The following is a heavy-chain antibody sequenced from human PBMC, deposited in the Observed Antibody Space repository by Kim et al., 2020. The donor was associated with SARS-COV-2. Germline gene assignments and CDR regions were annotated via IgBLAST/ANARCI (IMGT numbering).Heavy chain of an antibody. CDR1: GGSISSYY. J-gene: IGHJ4*02. CDR2: IYYSGST. CDR3: ASGPILYYDSSGYFDY. D-gene: IGHD3-22*01. Sequence: SETLSLTCTVSGGSISSYYWSWIRQPPGKGLEWIGYIYYSGSTNYNPSLKSRVTISVDTSKNQFSLKLSSVTAADTAVYYCASGPILYYDSSGYFDYWGQGTLVTVSS. V-gene: IGHV4-59*13.